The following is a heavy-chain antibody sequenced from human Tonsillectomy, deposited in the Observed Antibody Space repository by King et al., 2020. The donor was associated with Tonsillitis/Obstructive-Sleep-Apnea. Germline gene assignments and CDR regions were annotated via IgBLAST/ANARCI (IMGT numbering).Heavy chain of an antibody. CDR1: GGTFSSYA. CDR2: IIPILGTS. Sequence: RLVQSGAEVKKPGSSVKVSCKASGGTFSSYAFSWVRQAPGQGLQWMGGIIPILGTSNYAQNFQGRVTITADESSSTAYMELSSLRSEDTAVYYCARDVDHSYDYWGQGTLVTVSS. CDR3: ARDVDHSYDY. J-gene: IGHJ4*02. V-gene: IGHV1-69*01. D-gene: IGHD4-11*01.